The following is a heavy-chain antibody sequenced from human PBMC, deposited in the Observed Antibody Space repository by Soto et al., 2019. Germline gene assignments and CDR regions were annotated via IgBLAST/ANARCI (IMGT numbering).Heavy chain of an antibody. CDR3: ARIDPGDTDY. J-gene: IGHJ4*02. D-gene: IGHD3-10*01. CDR2: INPSGGST. Sequence: GASVEVSSKASGYTFTSYYMHWLRQAPGQGLEWMGIINPSGGSTSYAQKFQGRVTMTRDTSTSTVYMELSSLRSEDTAVYYCARIDPGDTDYWGQGTLVTVSS. V-gene: IGHV1-46*01. CDR1: GYTFTSYY.